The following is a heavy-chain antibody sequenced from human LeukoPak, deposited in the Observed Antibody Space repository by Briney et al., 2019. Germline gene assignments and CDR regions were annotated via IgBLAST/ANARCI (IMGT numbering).Heavy chain of an antibody. CDR2: IWSDGTEK. V-gene: IGHV3-33*06. D-gene: IGHD4-11*01. Sequence: GGSPTLSCAAFGFTYSHYGMHWVRQVPGKGLEWVAVIWSDGTEKYYGDAVKGRFTISRDNSMKTLYLQMNSLRGDDTAVYYCAKDAQRGFDYSNSLEYWGQGTLVTVSS. CDR3: AKDAQRGFDYSNSLEY. J-gene: IGHJ4*02. CDR1: GFTYSHYG.